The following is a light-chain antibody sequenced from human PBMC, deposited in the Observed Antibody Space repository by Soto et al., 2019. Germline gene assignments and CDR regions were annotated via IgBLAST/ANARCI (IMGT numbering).Light chain of an antibody. Sequence: DIPMTQSPSTLSASVGDRVTITCRASQCIHNYLAWYQQKPGEARKLLIYEAANLESGVPSRFSGSGTGTEFTLTISSLQPDDFATYYCQQSNNYPWTFGQGTRVEI. CDR3: QQSNNYPWT. J-gene: IGKJ1*01. CDR1: QCIHNY. V-gene: IGKV1-5*03. CDR2: EAA.